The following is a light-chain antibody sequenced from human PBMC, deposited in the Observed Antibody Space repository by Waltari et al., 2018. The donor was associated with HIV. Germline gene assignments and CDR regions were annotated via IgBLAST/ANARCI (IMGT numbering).Light chain of an antibody. J-gene: IGLJ1*01. V-gene: IGLV2-14*03. CDR2: DVS. CDR1: SSAVGGYNY. CDR3: SSYTSSSTLDV. Sequence: QSALTQPASVSGSPGQSITTSCTGTSSAVGGYNYVSCYQQHPGKAPKLLIYDVSDRPSGVSNRFSGSKSGNTASLTISGLQAEDEADYYCSSYTSSSTLDVFGTGTEVTVL.